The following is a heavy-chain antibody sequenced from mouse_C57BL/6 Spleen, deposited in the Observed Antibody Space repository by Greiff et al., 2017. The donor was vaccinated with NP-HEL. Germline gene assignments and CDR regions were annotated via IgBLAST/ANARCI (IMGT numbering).Heavy chain of an antibody. CDR1: GYAFSSSW. D-gene: IGHD1-1*01. CDR3: AREHYYGSRYYYAMDY. CDR2: IYPGDGDT. Sequence: QVQLKESGPELVKPGASVKISCKASGYAFSSSWMNWVKQRPGKGLEWIGRIYPGDGDTNYNGKFKGKATLTADKSSSTAYMQLSSLTSEDSAVYFCAREHYYGSRYYYAMDYWGQGTSVTVSS. V-gene: IGHV1-82*01. J-gene: IGHJ4*01.